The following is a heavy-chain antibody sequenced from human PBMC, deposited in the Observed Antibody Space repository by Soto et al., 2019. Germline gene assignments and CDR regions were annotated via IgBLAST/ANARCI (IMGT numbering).Heavy chain of an antibody. V-gene: IGHV3-30*04. D-gene: IGHD1-26*01. Sequence: QGQLVESGGGVVQPGRSPRLSCAASGFTFSAYTMHWVRQPPGKGLEWVAVISYDGKNEYYTDPVKGRFTVSRDNSKSTLYLQMNSLKSEDTAIYYCARDGYSGRSDGFDIWGQGTMVSVAS. CDR2: ISYDGKNE. J-gene: IGHJ3*02. CDR3: ARDGYSGRSDGFDI. CDR1: GFTFSAYT.